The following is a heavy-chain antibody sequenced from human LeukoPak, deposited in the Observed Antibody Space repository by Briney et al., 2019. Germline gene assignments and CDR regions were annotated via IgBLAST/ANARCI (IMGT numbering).Heavy chain of an antibody. Sequence: PSETLSLTCTVSGGFISSYYWGWIRQPPGKGLEWIGTIYYSGSTFYNPSLKSRVTISVDTSKNEFSLKLSSVTAADTAVYYCATQLGGSRRIDYWGQGALVTVSS. D-gene: IGHD2-15*01. V-gene: IGHV4-39*01. CDR3: ATQLGGSRRIDY. J-gene: IGHJ4*02. CDR1: GGFISSYY. CDR2: IYYSGST.